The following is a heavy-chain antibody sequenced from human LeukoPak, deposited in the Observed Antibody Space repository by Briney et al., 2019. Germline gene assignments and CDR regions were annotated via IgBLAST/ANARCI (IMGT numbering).Heavy chain of an antibody. V-gene: IGHV4-59*08. J-gene: IGHJ3*02. CDR1: GGSISSYY. CDR3: ARLTGDAFDI. Sequence: KPSETLSLTCTVSGGSISSYYWSWIRQPPGKGLEWIGYIYYSGSTNYNPSLKSRVTISADTSKNQFSLKLSSVTAADTAVYYCARLTGDAFDIWGQGTMVTVSS. D-gene: IGHD3-9*01. CDR2: IYYSGST.